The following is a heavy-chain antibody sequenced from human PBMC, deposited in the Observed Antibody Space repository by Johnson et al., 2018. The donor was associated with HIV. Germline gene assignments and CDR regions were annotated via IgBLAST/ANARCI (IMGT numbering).Heavy chain of an antibody. CDR1: GFTFDDYT. Sequence: VLLVESGGVVVQPGGSLRLSCAASGFTFDDYTMHWVRQAPGKGLEWVSLISWDGGSTYYADSVKGRFTISRDNSKNSLYLQMNSLRTEDTALYYCAVSVLTGRRPDDAFDIWGQGTMVTVSS. CDR3: AVSVLTGRRPDDAFDI. J-gene: IGHJ3*02. V-gene: IGHV3-43*01. D-gene: IGHD3-9*01. CDR2: ISWDGGST.